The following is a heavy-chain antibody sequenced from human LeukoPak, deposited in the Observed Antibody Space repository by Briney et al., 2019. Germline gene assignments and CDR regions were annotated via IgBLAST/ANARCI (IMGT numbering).Heavy chain of an antibody. V-gene: IGHV3-48*01. CDR1: GFTFSSYS. J-gene: IGHJ4*02. CDR3: ARDPSAGSES. CDR2: ISSSSTI. Sequence: GGSLRLSCAASGFTFSSYSMNWVRQAPGKGLEWVSYISSSSTIYYADSVKGRFTISRDNAKNSLYLQMNSLRVEDTAVYYCARDPSAGSESWGQGTLVTVSS. D-gene: IGHD6-25*01.